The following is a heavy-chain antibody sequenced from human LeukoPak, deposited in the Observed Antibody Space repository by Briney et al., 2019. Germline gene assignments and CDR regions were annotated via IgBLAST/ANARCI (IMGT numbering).Heavy chain of an antibody. CDR3: AKDRGGSSWYYYYYYMDV. CDR1: GFTFSSYA. J-gene: IGHJ6*03. CDR2: ISYDGSNK. D-gene: IGHD6-13*01. Sequence: GGSLRLSCAASGFTFSSYAMHWVRQAPGKGLEWVAVISYDGSNKYYADSVKGRFTISRDNSKNTLYLQMNSLRAEDTAVYYCAKDRGGSSWYYYYYYMDVWGKGTTVTVSS. V-gene: IGHV3-30*04.